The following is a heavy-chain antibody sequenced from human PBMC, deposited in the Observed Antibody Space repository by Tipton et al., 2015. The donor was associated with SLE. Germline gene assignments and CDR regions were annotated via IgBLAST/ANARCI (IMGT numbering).Heavy chain of an antibody. D-gene: IGHD2-15*01. CDR1: GDSISSSSYY. V-gene: IGHV4-39*01. CDR2: MYYSGNT. J-gene: IGHJ6*03. Sequence: TLSLTCTVSGDSISSSSYYWGWIRQPPGKGLGWLGSMYYSGNTYYNPSLKSRVTISVDTSKNQFSLKLSSVTAADTAGYYCAWAAPPNPYCSGRSCSSGPFSYYYYYMHVGGKGTAVTVSS. CDR3: AWAAPPNPYCSGRSCSSGPFSYYYYYMHV.